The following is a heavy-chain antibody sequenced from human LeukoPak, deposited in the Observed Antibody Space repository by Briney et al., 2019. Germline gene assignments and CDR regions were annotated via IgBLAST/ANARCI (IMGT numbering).Heavy chain of an antibody. CDR2: IKSKTDGGTT. D-gene: IGHD3-10*01. CDR3: TTAYYYGSGTYHFDY. V-gene: IGHV3-15*01. J-gene: IGHJ4*02. Sequence: PGGSLRLSCAASGFTFSNAWMSWVRQAPGKGLEWVGRIKSKTDGGTTDDAAPVKGRFTISRDDSKNTLYLQMTSLKTEDTAVYYCTTAYYYGSGTYHFDYWGQGTLVTVSS. CDR1: GFTFSNAW.